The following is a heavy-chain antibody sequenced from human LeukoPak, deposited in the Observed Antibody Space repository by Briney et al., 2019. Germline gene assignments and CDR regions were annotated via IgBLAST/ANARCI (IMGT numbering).Heavy chain of an antibody. J-gene: IGHJ2*01. CDR2: INPNTGDT. Sequence: ASVKVSCKASGYTSTSYGISWVRQAPGQGLEWMGWINPNTGDTNFAQKFQGRVAMTRDTSLSTAYMDLSRLTSDDTAVYYCARDWPGISLHFDLWGRGTLITVSS. CDR1: GYTSTSYG. V-gene: IGHV1-2*02. CDR3: ARDWPGISLHFDL. D-gene: IGHD2-15*01.